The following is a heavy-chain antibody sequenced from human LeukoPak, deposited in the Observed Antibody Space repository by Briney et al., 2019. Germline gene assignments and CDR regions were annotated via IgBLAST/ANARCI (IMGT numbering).Heavy chain of an antibody. CDR2: ISSSSSTI. V-gene: IGHV3-48*02. CDR1: GFTFSSYS. D-gene: IGHD6-13*01. Sequence: GGSLRLSCAAPGFTFSSYSMNWVRQAPGKGGEWVSYISSSSSTIYYADSVKGRFTISRDNAKNSLYLQMNSLRDEDTAVYYCARGATGYLTYYFDYWGQGTLVTVSS. CDR3: ARGATGYLTYYFDY. J-gene: IGHJ4*02.